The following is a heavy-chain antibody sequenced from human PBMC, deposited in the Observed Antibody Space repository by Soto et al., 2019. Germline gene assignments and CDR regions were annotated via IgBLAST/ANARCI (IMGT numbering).Heavy chain of an antibody. V-gene: IGHV1-18*01. D-gene: IGHD1-1*01. CDR3: AADFLSTTGTLPFDY. CDR1: GYTFTSYG. J-gene: IGHJ4*02. CDR2: ISAGSGNT. Sequence: GASVKVSCKASGYTFTSYGISWVRQAPGQGLEWMGWISAGSGNTNYAQKFQGRVTITTDMSTSTAYMELSSLRSEDTAVYYCAADFLSTTGTLPFDYWGQGTLVTVSS.